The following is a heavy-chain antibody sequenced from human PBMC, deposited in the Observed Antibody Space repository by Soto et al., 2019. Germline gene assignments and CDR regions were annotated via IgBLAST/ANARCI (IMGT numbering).Heavy chain of an antibody. D-gene: IGHD3-16*01. Sequence: GASVKVSCKASGFSFTGYYIHWLGQAPGPGLEWMGGINAHSGGTEYAQKFQGRVTLTRDTSIATAYLTLTSLTSDDTALYYCAKGLTRRRAYWLDPWGQGTQVTVSS. CDR1: GFSFTGYY. J-gene: IGHJ5*02. CDR3: AKGLTRRRAYWLDP. V-gene: IGHV1-2*02. CDR2: INAHSGGT.